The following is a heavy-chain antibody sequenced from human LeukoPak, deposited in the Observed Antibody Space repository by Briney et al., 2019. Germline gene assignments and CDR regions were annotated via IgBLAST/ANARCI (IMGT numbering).Heavy chain of an antibody. J-gene: IGHJ4*02. CDR2: ISGSGGST. CDR1: GFIFSSYS. CDR3: AKDGTTMIVVVTFDY. D-gene: IGHD3-22*01. V-gene: IGHV3-23*01. Sequence: GGSLRLSCAASGFIFSSYSMSWVRQAPGKGLEWVSAISGSGGSTYYADSVKGRFTISRDNSKNTLYLQMNSLRAEDTAVYYCAKDGTTMIVVVTFDYWGQGTLVTVSS.